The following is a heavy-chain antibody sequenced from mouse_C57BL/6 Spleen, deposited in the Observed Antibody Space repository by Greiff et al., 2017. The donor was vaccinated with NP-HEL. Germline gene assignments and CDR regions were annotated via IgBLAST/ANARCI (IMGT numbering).Heavy chain of an antibody. D-gene: IGHD2-5*01. CDR2: ISNGGGST. CDR1: GFTFSDYY. V-gene: IGHV5-12*01. J-gene: IGHJ2*01. Sequence: DVKLQESGGGLVQPGGSLKLSCAASGFTFSDYYMYWVRQTPEKRLEWVAYISNGGGSTYYPDTVKGRFTISRDNAKNTLYLQMSRLKSEDTAMYYCARQVYSNYFDYWGQGTTLTVSS. CDR3: ARQVYSNYFDY.